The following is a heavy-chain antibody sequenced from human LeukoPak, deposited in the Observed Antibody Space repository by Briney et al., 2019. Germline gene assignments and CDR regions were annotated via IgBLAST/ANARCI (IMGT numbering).Heavy chain of an antibody. Sequence: AGGSLRLSCAASGFTFTTYVMSWVRQAPGKGLEWVSSITGSGGTTFYADSVKGRFTISRDNSKNTLFLQMNSLRDEDTAVYYCAREVHFWPWGQGTLVTVSS. CDR3: AREVHFWP. V-gene: IGHV3-23*01. CDR2: ITGSGGTT. D-gene: IGHD3-3*02. CDR1: GFTFTTYV. J-gene: IGHJ5*02.